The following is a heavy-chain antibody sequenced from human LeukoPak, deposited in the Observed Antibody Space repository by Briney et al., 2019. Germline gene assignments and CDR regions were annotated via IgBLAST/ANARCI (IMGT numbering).Heavy chain of an antibody. CDR3: AGTSSSGYYSR. V-gene: IGHV3-7*01. D-gene: IGHD3-22*01. Sequence: GGSLRLSCAASGFTFSSYWMSWVRQAPGKGLEWVANIKQDGSEKYYVDSVKGRFTISRDNAKNSLYLQMNSLRAEDTAVYYCAGTSSSGYYSRWGQGTLVTVSS. CDR2: IKQDGSEK. CDR1: GFTFSSYW. J-gene: IGHJ4*02.